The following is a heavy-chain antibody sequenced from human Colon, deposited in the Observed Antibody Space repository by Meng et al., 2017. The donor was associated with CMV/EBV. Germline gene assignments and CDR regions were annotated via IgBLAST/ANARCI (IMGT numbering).Heavy chain of an antibody. CDR3: VRDLTGEEDY. Sequence: SETLSLTCAVPGGSLGRHYWSWIRQSPGKGLEWIGDINTSGRPNYNPSLKSRVTISIDTSRNQFYLNVNSVTAADTAVYYCVRDLTGEEDYWGQGNLVTVSS. CDR1: GGSLGRHY. V-gene: IGHV4-34*01. D-gene: IGHD7-27*01. J-gene: IGHJ4*02. CDR2: INTSGRP.